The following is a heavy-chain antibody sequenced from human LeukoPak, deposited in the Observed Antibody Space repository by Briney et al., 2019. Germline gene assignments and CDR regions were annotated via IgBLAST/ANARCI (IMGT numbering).Heavy chain of an antibody. J-gene: IGHJ3*02. CDR2: ISSSSSYI. CDR1: GFTFSSYS. Sequence: PGGSLRLSCVASGFTFSSYSMNWVRQAPGKGLEWVSSISSSSSYIYYADSVKGRFTISRDNAKNSLYLQMNSLRAEDTAVYYCARNPGSGSFPHPIWGQGTMVTVSS. D-gene: IGHD3-10*01. CDR3: ARNPGSGSFPHPI. V-gene: IGHV3-21*01.